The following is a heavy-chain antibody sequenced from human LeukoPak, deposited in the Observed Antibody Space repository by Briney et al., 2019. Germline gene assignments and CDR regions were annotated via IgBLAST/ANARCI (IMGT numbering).Heavy chain of an antibody. CDR1: GYTFTGYY. CDR2: INPNSGGT. Sequence: GASVKVSCKTSGYTFTGYYMHWVRQAPGQGLEWMGWINPNSGGTNYAQKFQGRVTMTRDTSISTAYMELSSLRSEDTAVYYCAKAPVLRYFDWLSRPYYFDYWGQGTLVTVSS. CDR3: AKAPVLRYFDWLSRPYYFDY. V-gene: IGHV1-2*02. D-gene: IGHD3-9*01. J-gene: IGHJ4*02.